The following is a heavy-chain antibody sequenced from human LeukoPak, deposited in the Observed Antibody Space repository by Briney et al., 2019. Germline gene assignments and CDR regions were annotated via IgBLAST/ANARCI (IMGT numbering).Heavy chain of an antibody. CDR1: GGSISSYY. Sequence: SETLSLTCTVSGGSISSYYWSWIRQPPGKGLEWIGYIYYSGSTNYNPSLKSRVTISVDTSKNQFSLKLSSVTAADTAVYYCARDGGSGSTDYWGQGTLVTVSS. V-gene: IGHV4-59*01. J-gene: IGHJ4*02. D-gene: IGHD3-10*01. CDR2: IYYSGST. CDR3: ARDGGSGSTDY.